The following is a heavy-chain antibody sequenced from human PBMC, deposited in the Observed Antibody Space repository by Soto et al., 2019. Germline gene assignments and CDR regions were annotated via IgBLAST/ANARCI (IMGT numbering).Heavy chain of an antibody. Sequence: GGSLRLACAASGFTFSSYGMHWVRQAPGKGLEWVAVIWYDGSNKYYADSVKGRFTISRDNSKNTLYLQMNSLRAEDTAVYYCARMSEQWLARXFDYWAQRTLVTVSS. D-gene: IGHD6-19*01. J-gene: IGHJ4*02. V-gene: IGHV3-33*01. CDR3: ARMSEQWLARXFDY. CDR2: IWYDGSNK. CDR1: GFTFSSYG.